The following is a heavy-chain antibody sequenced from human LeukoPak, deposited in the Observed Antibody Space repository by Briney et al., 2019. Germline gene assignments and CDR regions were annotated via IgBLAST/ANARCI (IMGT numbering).Heavy chain of an antibody. CDR3: ARGPSNWNSANYYYYYMDV. CDR2: INPNSGGT. J-gene: IGHJ6*03. CDR1: GYTFTGYY. V-gene: IGHV1-2*02. Sequence: ASVKVSCKASGYTFTGYYMHWVRQAPGQGLEWMGWINPNSGGTNYAQKFQGRVTMTRDTSISTAYMELSRLRSDDTAVYYCARGPSNWNSANYYYYYMDVWGKGTTVTVSS. D-gene: IGHD1-7*01.